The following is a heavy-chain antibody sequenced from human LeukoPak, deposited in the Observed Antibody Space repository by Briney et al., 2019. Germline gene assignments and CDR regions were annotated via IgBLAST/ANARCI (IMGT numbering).Heavy chain of an antibody. Sequence: GGSLRLSCAASGFTFSDYYMSWIRQAPGKGLEWVSYISSSSSYTNYADSVKGRFTISRDNAKNSLYLQMNSLRAEDTAVYYCARDQWYYYGSGSYHPQDYWGQGTLVTVSP. CDR3: ARDQWYYYGSGSYHPQDY. J-gene: IGHJ4*02. V-gene: IGHV3-11*06. CDR1: GFTFSDYY. CDR2: ISSSSSYT. D-gene: IGHD3-10*01.